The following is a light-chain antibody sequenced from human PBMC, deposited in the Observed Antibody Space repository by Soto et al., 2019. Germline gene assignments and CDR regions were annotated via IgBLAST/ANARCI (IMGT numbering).Light chain of an antibody. CDR2: DVS. Sequence: EIVLTQSPGTLSLSPGERATLSCRASQSVRNSLAWYQQKPGQAPRLVIYDVSERAAGIAARFSGSGSGTDFTLTISSLEPEDFAVYFCQRETFGQGTKVDIK. CDR3: QRET. J-gene: IGKJ1*01. V-gene: IGKV3-11*01. CDR1: QSVRNS.